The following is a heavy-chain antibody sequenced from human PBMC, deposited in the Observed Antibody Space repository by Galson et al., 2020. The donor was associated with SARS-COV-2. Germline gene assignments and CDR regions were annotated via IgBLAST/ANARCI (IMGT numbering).Heavy chain of an antibody. CDR3: ARDEDGYNDV. V-gene: IGHV3-7*01. CDR2: IKQDGSDR. CDR1: GFTFSNNW. Sequence: GESLKISCAASGFTFSNNWMSWVRQAPGKGLQWVANIKQDGSDRYYVDSVKGRFTISSDNAKNSVYLQMNNLRADDTAVYYCARDEDGYNDVWGQGTLVAVSS. J-gene: IGHJ4*02. D-gene: IGHD5-12*01.